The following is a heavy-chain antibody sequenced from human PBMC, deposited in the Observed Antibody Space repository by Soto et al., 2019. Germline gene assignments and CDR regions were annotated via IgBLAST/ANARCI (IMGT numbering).Heavy chain of an antibody. CDR1: GFTFSSYG. CDR3: AKSQSYSSSSGGYYYGMDV. J-gene: IGHJ6*02. CDR2: ISYDGSNK. D-gene: IGHD6-6*01. Sequence: LRLSCAASGFTFSSYGMHWFRQAPGKGLEWVAVISYDGSNKYYADSVKGRFTISRDNSKNTLYLQMNSLRAEDTAVYYCAKSQSYSSSSGGYYYGMDVWGQGTTVTVSS. V-gene: IGHV3-30*18.